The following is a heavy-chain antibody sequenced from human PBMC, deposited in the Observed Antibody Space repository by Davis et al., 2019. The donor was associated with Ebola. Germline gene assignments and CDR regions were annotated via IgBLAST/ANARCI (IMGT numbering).Heavy chain of an antibody. CDR3: ARRDKNYDYSFDY. Sequence: GGSLRLSCAASGFTFSSYAMHWVRQAPGKGLEWVAVISYDGSNKYYADSVKGRFTISRDNSKNTLYLQMNSLRAEDTAVYYCARRDKNYDYSFDYWGQGTLVTVSS. D-gene: IGHD1-7*01. V-gene: IGHV3-30-3*01. CDR2: ISYDGSNK. J-gene: IGHJ4*02. CDR1: GFTFSSYA.